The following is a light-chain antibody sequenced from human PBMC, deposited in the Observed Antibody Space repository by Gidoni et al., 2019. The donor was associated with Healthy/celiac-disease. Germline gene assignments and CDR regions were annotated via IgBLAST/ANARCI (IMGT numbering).Light chain of an antibody. CDR2: GAS. Sequence: ILMTQSPATLSVSPGERATLSCRASQSVSSNLAWYQQKPGQAPRLLIYGASTRATGIPARVSGSGSGTEFTLTISSLQSEDFAVYYCQQYNNWPLYTFGQGTKLEIK. CDR1: QSVSSN. J-gene: IGKJ2*01. CDR3: QQYNNWPLYT. V-gene: IGKV3-15*01.